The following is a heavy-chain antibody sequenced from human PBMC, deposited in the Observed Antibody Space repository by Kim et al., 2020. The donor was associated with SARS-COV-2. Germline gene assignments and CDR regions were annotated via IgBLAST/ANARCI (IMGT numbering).Heavy chain of an antibody. CDR2: INPGNGDT. V-gene: IGHV1-3*01. CDR1: GYTFTTYA. D-gene: IGHD3-16*01. CDR3: ARNVGAY. Sequence: ASVKVSCKAAGYTFTTYAIYWIRQAPGQGLEWMGWINPGNGDTKYSQKFQGRVTLTSDTSANTAYMELSSLRSEDTAVYYCARNVGAYWGQGTQVTVS. J-gene: IGHJ4*02.